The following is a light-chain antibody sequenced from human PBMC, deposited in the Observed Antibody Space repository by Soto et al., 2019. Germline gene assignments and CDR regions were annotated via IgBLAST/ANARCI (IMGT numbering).Light chain of an antibody. CDR3: SLYISGSTYV. Sequence: QSALTQPRSVSGSPGQSVTISCTGTNSDVGTYNYVSWYQQHPGKAPKLIIYDVTKRPSGVPDRFSGSKSGSTASLTISGLQAEDEADYYCSLYISGSTYVFGTGTKLTVL. J-gene: IGLJ1*01. V-gene: IGLV2-11*01. CDR2: DVT. CDR1: NSDVGTYNY.